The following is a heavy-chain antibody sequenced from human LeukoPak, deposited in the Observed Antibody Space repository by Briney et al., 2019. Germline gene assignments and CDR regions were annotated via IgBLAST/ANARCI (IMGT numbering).Heavy chain of an antibody. Sequence: ASVKVSCKASGYTFTSYDINWVRQATGQGLEWMGWMNPNSGNTGYAQKFQGRVTMTRNTSISTAYMELSSLRSEDTAVYYCARRARVAAASTLGYWGQGTLVTVSS. D-gene: IGHD6-13*01. CDR1: GYTFTSYD. V-gene: IGHV1-8*01. J-gene: IGHJ4*02. CDR2: MNPNSGNT. CDR3: ARRARVAAASTLGY.